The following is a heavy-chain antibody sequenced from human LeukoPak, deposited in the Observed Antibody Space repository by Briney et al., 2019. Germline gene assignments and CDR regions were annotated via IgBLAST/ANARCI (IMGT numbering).Heavy chain of an antibody. CDR3: ARGVFFQFDN. CDR2: IAANGNDK. Sequence: GGSLRLSCAASGFTFRKYWMAWVRQAPGRGLEWVATIAANGNDKDYEDALQGRFTISRDNTRNSLSLRIDSLRAEDTAQYYCARGVFFQFDNWGQGALVTVSS. J-gene: IGHJ4*02. V-gene: IGHV3-7*03. CDR1: GFTFRKYW.